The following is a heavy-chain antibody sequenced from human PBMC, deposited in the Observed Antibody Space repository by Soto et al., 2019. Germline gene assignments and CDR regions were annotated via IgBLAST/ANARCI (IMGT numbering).Heavy chain of an antibody. V-gene: IGHV1-18*01. Sequence: ASVKVSCTASGYTFTSYGISWVRQAPGQGLEWMGWISAYNGNTNYAQKLQGRVTMTTDTSTSTAYMELRSLRSDDTAVYYCARSEYSSPRPTYYFDYWGQGTLVTVSS. CDR1: GYTFTSYG. CDR3: ARSEYSSPRPTYYFDY. J-gene: IGHJ4*02. CDR2: ISAYNGNT. D-gene: IGHD6-6*01.